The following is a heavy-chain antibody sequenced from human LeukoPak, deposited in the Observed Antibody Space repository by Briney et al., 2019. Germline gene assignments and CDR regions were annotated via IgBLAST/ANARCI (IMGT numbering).Heavy chain of an antibody. D-gene: IGHD1-26*01. CDR3: ARAGRAVGGFDY. CDR2: INPNSGGT. J-gene: IGHJ4*02. Sequence: ASVKVSCKASGYTFTGYYMHWVRQAPGQGLEWMGWINPNSGGTNYAQKFQGRVTMTRDTSTSTVYMELSSLRSEDTTVYYCARAGRAVGGFDYWGQGTLVTVSS. V-gene: IGHV1-2*02. CDR1: GYTFTGYY.